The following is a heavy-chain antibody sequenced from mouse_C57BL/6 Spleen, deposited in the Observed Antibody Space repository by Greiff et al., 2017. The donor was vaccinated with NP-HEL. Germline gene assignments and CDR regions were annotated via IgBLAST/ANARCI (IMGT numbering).Heavy chain of an antibody. D-gene: IGHD4-1*01. V-gene: IGHV1-26*01. Sequence: VQLQQSGPELVKPGASVKISCKASGYTFTDYYMNWVKQSHGKSLEWIGDINPNNGGTSYNQKFKGKATLTVDKSSSTAYMELRSLTSEDSAVYYCARRTGTYYYAMDYWGQGTSVTVSS. CDR3: ARRTGTYYYAMDY. CDR1: GYTFTDYY. J-gene: IGHJ4*01. CDR2: INPNNGGT.